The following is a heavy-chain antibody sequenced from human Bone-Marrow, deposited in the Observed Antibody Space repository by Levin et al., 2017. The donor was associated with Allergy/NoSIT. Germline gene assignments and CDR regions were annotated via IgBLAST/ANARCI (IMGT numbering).Heavy chain of an antibody. V-gene: IGHV3-30*04. D-gene: IGHD6-6*01. J-gene: IGHJ6*02. Sequence: GGSLRLSCAASGFTFSSYAMHWVRQAPGKGLEWVAVISYDGSNKYYADSVKGRFTISRDNSKNTLYLQMNSLRAEDTAVYYCARVLVAARPFFYYGMDVWGQGTTVTVSS. CDR2: ISYDGSNK. CDR1: GFTFSSYA. CDR3: ARVLVAARPFFYYGMDV.